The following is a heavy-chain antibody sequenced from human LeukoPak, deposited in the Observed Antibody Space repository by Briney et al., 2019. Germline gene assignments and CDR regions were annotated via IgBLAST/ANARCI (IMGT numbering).Heavy chain of an antibody. CDR3: TRGNGSPGDY. J-gene: IGHJ4*02. CDR2: VSGDGSVT. D-gene: IGHD1-1*01. V-gene: IGHV3-74*01. CDR1: GFTFSNYW. Sequence: GGSLRLSCAASGFTFSNYWMHWVRQAPERGLVCVSRVSGDGSVTTYADSVKGRFTISRDNAKNTLYLQMNSLRAEDTAVYYCTRGNGSPGDYWGQGSLVTVSS.